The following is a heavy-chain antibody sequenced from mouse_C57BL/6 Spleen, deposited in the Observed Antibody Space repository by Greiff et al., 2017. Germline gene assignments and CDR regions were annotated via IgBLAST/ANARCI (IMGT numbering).Heavy chain of an antibody. CDR1: GYTFTDYY. D-gene: IGHD2-3*01. Sequence: VQLQQSGAELVKPGASVKISCKASGYTFTDYYLNWVKQRPGQGLEWIGKIGPGSGSTYYNEKFKGKATLTADKSSSTAYMPLSSLTSEDSAVYFCAAEGDGYYVLWFAYWGQGTLVTVSA. V-gene: IGHV1-77*01. J-gene: IGHJ3*01. CDR3: AAEGDGYYVLWFAY. CDR2: IGPGSGST.